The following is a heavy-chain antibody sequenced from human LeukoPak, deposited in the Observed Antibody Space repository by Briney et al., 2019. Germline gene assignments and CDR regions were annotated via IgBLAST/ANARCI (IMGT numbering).Heavy chain of an antibody. CDR1: GGSISSYY. D-gene: IGHD6-25*01. V-gene: IGHV4-59*01. J-gene: IGHJ2*01. Sequence: PSETLSLTCTVSGGSISSYYWSWIRQPAGKGLEWIGYIYYSGSTNYNPSLKSRVTISVDTSKNQFSLKLSSVTAADTAVYYCARDRLWYFDLWGRGTLVTVSS. CDR3: ARDRLWYFDL. CDR2: IYYSGST.